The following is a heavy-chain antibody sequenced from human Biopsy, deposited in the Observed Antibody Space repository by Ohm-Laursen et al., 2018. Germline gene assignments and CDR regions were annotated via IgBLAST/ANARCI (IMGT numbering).Heavy chain of an antibody. CDR3: ARRGSGGRSFGY. Sequence: GTLSLTCIVSGDSINSSYWSWIRQPPGKGLEWIGFISNSGNTNYNPSPKSRVTISVDTSKNQISLKLGSVTVADTAVFYCARRGSGGRSFGYWGQGSLVTVSS. D-gene: IGHD2-15*01. J-gene: IGHJ4*02. CDR1: GDSINSSY. CDR2: ISNSGNT. V-gene: IGHV4-59*08.